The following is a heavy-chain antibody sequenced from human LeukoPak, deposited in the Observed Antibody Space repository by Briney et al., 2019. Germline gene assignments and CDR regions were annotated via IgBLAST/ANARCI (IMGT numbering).Heavy chain of an antibody. D-gene: IGHD6-13*01. Sequence: GGSLRLSCAASGFTFSSYAMSWVRQAPGKGLECVSAISGSGGSTYYADSVKGRFTISRDNSKNTLYLQMNSLRAEDTAVYYCAKLYSSSWYLNAFDIWGQGTMVTVSS. CDR2: ISGSGGST. CDR3: AKLYSSSWYLNAFDI. V-gene: IGHV3-23*01. J-gene: IGHJ3*02. CDR1: GFTFSSYA.